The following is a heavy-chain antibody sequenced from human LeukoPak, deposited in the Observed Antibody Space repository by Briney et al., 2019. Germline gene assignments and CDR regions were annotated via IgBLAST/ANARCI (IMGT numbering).Heavy chain of an antibody. CDR1: GVSISSSHW. CDR2: IYHSGST. J-gene: IGHJ4*02. D-gene: IGHD3-22*01. V-gene: IGHV4-4*02. CDR3: ARTYDTSGYYYAFDY. Sequence: SETLSLTCAVSGVSISSSHWWSWVRQAPGKGLEWIGEIYHSGSTNYNPSLKSRVTISVDKSKNQFSLKLSSVTAADTAVYYCARTYDTSGYYYAFDYWGQGTLVTVSS.